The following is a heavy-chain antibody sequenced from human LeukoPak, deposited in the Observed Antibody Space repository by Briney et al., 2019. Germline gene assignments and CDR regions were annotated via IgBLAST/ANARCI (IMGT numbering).Heavy chain of an antibody. Sequence: GGSLTLSCAASGFTVSGIYMSWVRQAPGEGLEWVLIIYSGSSTFYADSVKGRFTISRDNSKNTVYLQMNSLRAEDTAVYYCAGGPRIAVAGTYFDYWGQGTLVTVSS. CDR2: IYSGSST. CDR1: GFTVSGIY. D-gene: IGHD6-19*01. J-gene: IGHJ4*02. V-gene: IGHV3-66*01. CDR3: AGGPRIAVAGTYFDY.